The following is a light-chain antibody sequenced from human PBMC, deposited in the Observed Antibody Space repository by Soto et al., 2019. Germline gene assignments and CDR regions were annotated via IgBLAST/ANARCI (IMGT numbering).Light chain of an antibody. CDR3: CTYAEIAL. CDR1: SRDAGSYKL. J-gene: IGLJ2*01. CDR2: EGS. Sequence: QSALTQPASVSGSPGQSITISCSGISRDAGSYKLVSWYQHHPGKAPKLIIYEGSERPSGVSHRFSGSKSDSTASLTISGLQAEDEAEYYCCTYAEIALFGGGTKLTVL. V-gene: IGLV2-23*01.